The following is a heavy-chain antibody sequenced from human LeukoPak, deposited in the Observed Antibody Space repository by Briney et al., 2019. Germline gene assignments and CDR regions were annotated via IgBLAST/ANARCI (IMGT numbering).Heavy chain of an antibody. CDR3: ARYDFWSGPFDY. J-gene: IGHJ4*02. CDR1: GGSFSGYY. V-gene: IGHV4-34*01. CDR2: INHSGST. Sequence: PSETLSLTCAVYGGSFSGYYWSWIRQPPGKGLEWIGEINHSGSTNYNPSLKSRVTISVDTSKNQFSLKLSSVTAADTAVYYCARYDFWSGPFDYWGQGTLVTVSS. D-gene: IGHD3-3*01.